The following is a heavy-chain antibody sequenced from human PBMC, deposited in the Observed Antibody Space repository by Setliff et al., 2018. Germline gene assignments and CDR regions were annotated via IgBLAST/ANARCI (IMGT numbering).Heavy chain of an antibody. CDR3: ARDGPHCVTSSCPGAWFDP. V-gene: IGHV4-4*09. CDR1: GASISSYY. J-gene: IGHJ5*02. D-gene: IGHD2-2*01. CDR2: IYSSGNI. Sequence: PSETLSLTCTVSGASISSYYWSWIRQPPGEGLEWIGYIYSSGNIKYNPSLKSRVTISLDTSKNQFSLKLSSVTAADTAVYYCARDGPHCVTSSCPGAWFDPWGQGTLVTVSS.